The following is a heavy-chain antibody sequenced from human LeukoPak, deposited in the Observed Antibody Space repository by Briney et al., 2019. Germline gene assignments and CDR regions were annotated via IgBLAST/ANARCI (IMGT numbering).Heavy chain of an antibody. Sequence: ASVKVSCKASGYTFTGYYMLWVRQAPGQGLEWMGWINPNSGGTNYAQKFQGRVTMTRDTSISTAYMELSRLRSDDTAVYYCAREYLGYCSGGSCFVLYYGMDVWGQGTTVTVSS. D-gene: IGHD2-15*01. V-gene: IGHV1-2*02. CDR1: GYTFTGYY. CDR2: INPNSGGT. CDR3: AREYLGYCSGGSCFVLYYGMDV. J-gene: IGHJ6*02.